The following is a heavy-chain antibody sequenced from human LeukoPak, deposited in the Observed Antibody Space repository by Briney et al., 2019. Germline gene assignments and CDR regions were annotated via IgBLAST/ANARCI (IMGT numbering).Heavy chain of an antibody. CDR3: ASLRRDGYNSYYFDY. J-gene: IGHJ4*02. D-gene: IGHD5-24*01. Sequence: GRSLRLSCAASGFTVSSNYMSWVRQAPGKGLEWVSVIYSGGSTYYADSVKGRFTISRDNSKNTLYLQMNSLRAEDTAVYYCASLRRDGYNSYYFDYWGQGTLVTVSS. CDR1: GFTVSSNY. CDR2: IYSGGST. V-gene: IGHV3-53*01.